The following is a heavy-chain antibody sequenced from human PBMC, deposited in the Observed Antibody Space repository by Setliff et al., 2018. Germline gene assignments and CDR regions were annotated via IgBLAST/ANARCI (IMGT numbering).Heavy chain of an antibody. D-gene: IGHD1-1*01. CDR1: GGSISSATYY. V-gene: IGHV4-39*01. CDR3: ARTGTYRYFDY. CDR2: ISYSGDT. Sequence: KTSETLSLTCTVSGGSISSATYYWGWIRQAPGKGLEWIGSISYSGDTYYNASLKGRLTISVDTAQNQFSLRLTSVTAADTAVYYCARTGTYRYFDYWGQGALVTVSS. J-gene: IGHJ4*02.